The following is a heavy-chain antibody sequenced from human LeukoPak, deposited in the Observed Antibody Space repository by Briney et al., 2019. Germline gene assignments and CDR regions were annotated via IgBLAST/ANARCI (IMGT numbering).Heavy chain of an antibody. CDR2: MNPNSGNT. D-gene: IGHD6-6*01. CDR1: GYTFTSYD. J-gene: IGHJ4*02. CDR3: ARGFWQLVPDY. V-gene: IGHV1-8*03. Sequence: ASVKVSCKASGYTFTSYDINWVRQATGQGLEWMGWMNPNSGNTGYAQKFQGRVTITGNTSISTAYMELSSLRSEDTAVYYCARGFWQLVPDYWGQGTLVTVSS.